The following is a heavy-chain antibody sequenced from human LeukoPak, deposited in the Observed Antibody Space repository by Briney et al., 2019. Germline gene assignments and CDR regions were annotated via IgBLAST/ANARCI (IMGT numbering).Heavy chain of an antibody. CDR2: IKTKTDDGAT. CDR1: GFTFSNAR. D-gene: IGHD1-26*01. V-gene: IGHV3-15*01. Sequence: PGGSLRLSCAASGFTFSNARMNWVRQAQGKGLEWVGRIKTKTDDGATDYSAPVKARFTISRDDSKTTLHLQMNGLKTEDTAIYYCTTYVGATAYWGQGTLVTVSS. J-gene: IGHJ4*02. CDR3: TTYVGATAY.